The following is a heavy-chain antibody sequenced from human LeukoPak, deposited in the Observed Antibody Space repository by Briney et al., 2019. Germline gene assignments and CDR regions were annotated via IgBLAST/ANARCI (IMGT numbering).Heavy chain of an antibody. CDR2: VNSDGSGT. CDR3: AKDQGGDYDFWFSGFRPYDY. Sequence: PGGSLRLSCAASGFTFSRYSMHWVRQAPGKGLVWVSHVNSDGSGTDYADSVKGRFTISRDNAKNTLYLQMNSLRAEDTAVYYCAKDQGGDYDFWFSGFRPYDYWGQGTLVTVSS. D-gene: IGHD3-3*01. J-gene: IGHJ4*02. V-gene: IGHV3-74*01. CDR1: GFTFSRYS.